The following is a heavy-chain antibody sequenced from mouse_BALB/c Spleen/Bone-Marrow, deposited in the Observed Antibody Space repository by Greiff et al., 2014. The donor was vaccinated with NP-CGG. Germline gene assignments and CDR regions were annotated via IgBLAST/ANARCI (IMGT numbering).Heavy chain of an antibody. V-gene: IGHV2-5*01. D-gene: IGHD2-1*01. Sequence: VQGVESGPGLVQPSRSLSITCTVSGFSLTSYGVHWVRQSPGKGLEWLGVIWRGGSTDYNAAFMSRLSITKDNSKSQVFFKMNSLQADDTAIYYCAKNLRGNYVRAMDYWGQGTSVTVSS. CDR2: IWRGGST. CDR3: AKNLRGNYVRAMDY. CDR1: GFSLTSYG. J-gene: IGHJ4*01.